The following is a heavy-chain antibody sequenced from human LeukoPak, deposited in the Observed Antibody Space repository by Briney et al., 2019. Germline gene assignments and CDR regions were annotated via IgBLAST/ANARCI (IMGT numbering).Heavy chain of an antibody. D-gene: IGHD2-21*02. J-gene: IGHJ4*02. CDR3: ARGPSYLCGGDCYADY. V-gene: IGHV1-8*01. Sequence: ASVKVSCKASGYTFTSYDINCVRQSTGQALEFVAPLTPNSGNTGYAQKFQGRVTMTRNTSISTAYMELSSLRSEDTAVYYCARGPSYLCGGDCYADYWGQGTLVTVSS. CDR2: LTPNSGNT. CDR1: GYTFTSYD.